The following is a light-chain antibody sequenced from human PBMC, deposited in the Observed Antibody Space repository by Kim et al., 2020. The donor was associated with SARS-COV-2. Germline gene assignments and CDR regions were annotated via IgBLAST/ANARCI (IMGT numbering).Light chain of an antibody. CDR3: QVWDSSTGVV. CDR1: NIGSKN. V-gene: IGLV3-9*01. Sequence: SYELTQPLSVSVALGQTARITCGGNNIGSKNVHWYQQKPGQAPVLVIYRDSNRPSGIPERFSGSNSGNTATLTISSAQAGDEADYYCQVWDSSTGVVFGG. J-gene: IGLJ2*01. CDR2: RDS.